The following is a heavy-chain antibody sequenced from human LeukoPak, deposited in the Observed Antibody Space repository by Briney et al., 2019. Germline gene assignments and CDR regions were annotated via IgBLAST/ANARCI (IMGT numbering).Heavy chain of an antibody. D-gene: IGHD3-16*01. CDR1: GGSLSSYY. CDR2: IYYSGST. V-gene: IGHV4-59*12. Sequence: SETLSLTCTVSGGSLSSYYWSWIRQPPGQGLEGIGYIYYSGSTNYNPSLNSRVTISVDTSKNQFSLKLSSVTAADTAVYYCARTKWGKSFDYWGQGTLVTVSS. J-gene: IGHJ4*02. CDR3: ARTKWGKSFDY.